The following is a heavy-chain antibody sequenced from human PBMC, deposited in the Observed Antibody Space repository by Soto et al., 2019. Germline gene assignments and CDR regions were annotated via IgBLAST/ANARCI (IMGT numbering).Heavy chain of an antibody. V-gene: IGHV1-69*13. Sequence: SVKVSCKASGGTFSSYAISWVRQAPLRGLEWMGGIIPIFGTANYAQKFQGRVTITADESTSTAYMELSSLRSEDTAVYYCAREREAWRYDETGPPWFDYWAQGTLVTVSS. D-gene: IGHD5-12*01. J-gene: IGHJ4*02. CDR3: AREREAWRYDETGPPWFDY. CDR2: IIPIFGTA. CDR1: GGTFSSYA.